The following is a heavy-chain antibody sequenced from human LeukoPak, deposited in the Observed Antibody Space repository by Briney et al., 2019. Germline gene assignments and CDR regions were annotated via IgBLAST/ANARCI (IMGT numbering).Heavy chain of an antibody. CDR2: ISYDGSNQ. Sequence: GGSLRLSCAASGFTFSSYTMHWVRQAPGKGLEWVAVISYDGSNQHYADSVKGRFTISRDNSDNTLFLQMNSLRVEDTAVYYCARAGPPRLWFGELPVWGQGTLVSVSS. J-gene: IGHJ4*02. D-gene: IGHD3-10*01. CDR3: ARAGPPRLWFGELPV. CDR1: GFTFSSYT. V-gene: IGHV3-30*04.